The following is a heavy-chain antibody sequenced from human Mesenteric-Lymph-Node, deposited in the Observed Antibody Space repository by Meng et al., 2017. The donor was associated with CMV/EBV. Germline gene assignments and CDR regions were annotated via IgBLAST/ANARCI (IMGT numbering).Heavy chain of an antibody. Sequence: GGSLRLSCAASGFTFDDYAMYWVRQAPGKGLEWVSGISWNSGSIGYADSVKGRFIISRDNANLYLQMNSLRPEDTALYYCGKGHYGSGSYYTRREYYYYGMDVWGQGTTVTVSS. D-gene: IGHD3-10*01. J-gene: IGHJ6*02. CDR1: GFTFDDYA. CDR2: ISWNSGSI. V-gene: IGHV3-9*01. CDR3: GKGHYGSGSYYTRREYYYYGMDV.